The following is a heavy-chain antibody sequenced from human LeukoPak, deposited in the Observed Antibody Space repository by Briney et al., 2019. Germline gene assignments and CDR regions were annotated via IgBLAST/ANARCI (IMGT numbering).Heavy chain of an antibody. CDR3: ARGTPARSGNYAAFDY. D-gene: IGHD3-10*01. CDR2: IKPDGSEK. CDR1: GFAFSDYW. J-gene: IGHJ4*02. Sequence: PGGSLRLSCAASGFAFSDYWMTWVRQAPGKGLEWVANIKPDGSEKYYVDSVKGRFTISRDNAKNSLYVQMNSLRAEDTAVYYCARGTPARSGNYAAFDYWGQGTLVTVSS. V-gene: IGHV3-7*01.